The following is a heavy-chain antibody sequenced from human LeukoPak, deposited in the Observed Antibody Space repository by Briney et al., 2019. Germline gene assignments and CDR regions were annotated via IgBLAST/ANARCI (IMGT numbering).Heavy chain of an antibody. CDR1: GGSISSYY. CDR2: IYYSGST. Sequence: PSETLSLTCTVSGGSISSYYWSWIRQPPGKGLEWIGYIYYSGSTNYNPSLKSRVTISVDTSKNQFSLKLSSVTAADTAVYYCARLVSVVRGVIDYWGQGTLVTVSS. J-gene: IGHJ4*02. V-gene: IGHV4-59*01. CDR3: ARLVSVVRGVIDY. D-gene: IGHD3-10*01.